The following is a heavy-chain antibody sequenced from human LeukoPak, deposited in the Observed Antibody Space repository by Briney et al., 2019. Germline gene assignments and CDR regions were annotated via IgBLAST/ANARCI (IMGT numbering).Heavy chain of an antibody. Sequence: ASVKVSCKASGYTFTGYYMHWVRQAPGQGLEWMARINPNSGGTNYAQKFQGRVTMTRDTSISTAYMELSRLRSDDTAVYYCASRYYYDSSGYYLDDYWGQGTLVTVSS. CDR2: INPNSGGT. CDR3: ASRYYYDSSGYYLDDY. V-gene: IGHV1-2*06. D-gene: IGHD3-22*01. CDR1: GYTFTGYY. J-gene: IGHJ4*02.